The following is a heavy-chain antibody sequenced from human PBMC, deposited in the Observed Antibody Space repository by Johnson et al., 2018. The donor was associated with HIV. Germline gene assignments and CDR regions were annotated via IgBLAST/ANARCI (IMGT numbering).Heavy chain of an antibody. J-gene: IGHJ3*01. CDR3: AKERLLHDAFDF. CDR1: GFTFDDYA. D-gene: IGHD5-18*01. V-gene: IGHV3-9*01. CDR2: ISWNSGSI. Sequence: VQLVESGGGLVQPGRSLRLSCAASGFTFDDYAMHWVRQAPGKGLEWVSGISWNSGSIGYADSVKGRFTISRDNAKNSLYLQMNSLRAEDTAVYHCAKERLLHDAFDFWGQGTMVTVSS.